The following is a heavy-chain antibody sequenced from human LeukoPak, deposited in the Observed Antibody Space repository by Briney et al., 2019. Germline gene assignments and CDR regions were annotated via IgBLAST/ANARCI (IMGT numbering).Heavy chain of an antibody. CDR3: AIGVDCSDFAFDI. V-gene: IGHV4-59*11. J-gene: IGHJ3*02. D-gene: IGHD2-15*01. CDR1: GGSISSHC. Sequence: SETLSLTCTVSGGSISSHCWSWIRQPPRKGLEWIGYVYYSGNTNYNPSLKSRVTISVDTSKNQFSLNLSSVTAADTAVYYCAIGVDCSDFAFDIWGQGTMVTVSS. CDR2: VYYSGNT.